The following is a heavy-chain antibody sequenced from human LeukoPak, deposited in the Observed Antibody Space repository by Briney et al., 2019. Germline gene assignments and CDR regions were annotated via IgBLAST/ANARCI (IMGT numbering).Heavy chain of an antibody. D-gene: IGHD1-26*01. Sequence: SETLSLTCTVSGGSISTHYWSWIRQPPGKGLEWIGYIYYSGSTNYNPSLKSRVTISVDTSKNQFSLKLSSVTAADTAVYYCARGFSGSYFQVDPWGQGTLVTVSS. J-gene: IGHJ5*02. V-gene: IGHV4-59*11. CDR2: IYYSGST. CDR1: GGSISTHY. CDR3: ARGFSGSYFQVDP.